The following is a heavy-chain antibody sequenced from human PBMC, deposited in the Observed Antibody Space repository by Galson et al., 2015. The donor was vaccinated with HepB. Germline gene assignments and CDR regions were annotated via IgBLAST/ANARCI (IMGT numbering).Heavy chain of an antibody. D-gene: IGHD3-3*01. CDR2: ISSSSSYT. CDR1: GFTFSDYY. Sequence: SLRLSCAASGFTFSDYYMSWIRQAPGKGLEWVSYISSSSSYTNYADSVKGRFTISRDNAKNSLYLQMNSLRAEDAAVYYCARVVTIFGVPLHGDYFDYWGQGTLVTVSS. V-gene: IGHV3-11*06. CDR3: ARVVTIFGVPLHGDYFDY. J-gene: IGHJ4*02.